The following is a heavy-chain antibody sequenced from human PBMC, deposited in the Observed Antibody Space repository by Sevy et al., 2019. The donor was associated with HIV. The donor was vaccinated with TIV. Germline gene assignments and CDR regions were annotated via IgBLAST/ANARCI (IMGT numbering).Heavy chain of an antibody. Sequence: GSLRLSCAASGFTFSNYAMSWVRQAPGKGLEWVSTFSFGCGKINYADSVKGRFTISRDNSKNTLYLQMNSLRAEVTALYYCAREGCSKPHDYWGQGTLVTVSS. J-gene: IGHJ4*02. D-gene: IGHD2-2*01. CDR2: FSFGCGKI. V-gene: IGHV3-23*01. CDR3: AREGCSKPHDY. CDR1: GFTFSNYA.